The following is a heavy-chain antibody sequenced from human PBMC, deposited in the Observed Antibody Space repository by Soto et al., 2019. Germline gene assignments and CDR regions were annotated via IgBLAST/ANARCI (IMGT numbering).Heavy chain of an antibody. V-gene: IGHV4-38-2*01. D-gene: IGHD2-2*01. J-gene: IGHJ5*02. Sequence: SETLSLTCAVSGYSISSGYYWGWIRQPPGKGLEWIGSIYHSGSTYYNPSLKSRATISVDTSKNQFSLKLSSVTAADTAVYYCARGAIVVVPAALAKPLFDPWGQGTLVTVSS. CDR3: ARGAIVVVPAALAKPLFDP. CDR2: IYHSGST. CDR1: GYSISSGYY.